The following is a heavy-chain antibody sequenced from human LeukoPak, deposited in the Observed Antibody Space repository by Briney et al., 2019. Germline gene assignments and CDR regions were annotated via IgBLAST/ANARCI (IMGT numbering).Heavy chain of an antibody. CDR1: GGSISSYY. Sequence: SETLSLTCTVSGGSISSYYWSWIRQPPGKGLEWIGYIYYSGSTNYNPSLKSRVTISVDTSKNQFSLKLSSVTAADTAVYYCARSPIISGYFFRNYYYYYMDVWGKGTTVTVSS. V-gene: IGHV4-59*01. J-gene: IGHJ6*03. CDR2: IYYSGST. CDR3: ARSPIISGYFFRNYYYYYMDV. D-gene: IGHD3-22*01.